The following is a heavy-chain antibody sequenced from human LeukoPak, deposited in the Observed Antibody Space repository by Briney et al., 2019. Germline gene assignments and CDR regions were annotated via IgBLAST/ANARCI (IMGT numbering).Heavy chain of an antibody. CDR2: IIPIFGTA. CDR1: GGTFSSYA. V-gene: IGHV1-69*13. J-gene: IGHJ4*02. D-gene: IGHD3-3*01. Sequence: SVKVSCKASGGTFSSYAISWVRQAPGQGLEWMGGIIPIFGTANYAQRFQGRVTITADESTSTAYMELSSLKSEDTAVYYCARTSHHDFWSGYEDYWGQGTLVTVSS. CDR3: ARTSHHDFWSGYEDY.